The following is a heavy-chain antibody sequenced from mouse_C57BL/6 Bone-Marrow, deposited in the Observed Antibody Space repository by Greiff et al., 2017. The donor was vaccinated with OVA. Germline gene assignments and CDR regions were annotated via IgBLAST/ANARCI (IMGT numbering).Heavy chain of an antibody. V-gene: IGHV5-16*01. CDR1: GFTFSDYY. CDR2: INYDGSST. Sequence: GKLMESEGGLVQPGSSMKLSCTASGFTFSDYYMAWVRQVPEKGLEWVANINYDGSSTYYLDSLKSRFIISRDNAKNILYLQMSSLKSEDTATYYCARDRGYGSGAMDYWGQGTSVTVSS. D-gene: IGHD1-1*01. J-gene: IGHJ4*01. CDR3: ARDRGYGSGAMDY.